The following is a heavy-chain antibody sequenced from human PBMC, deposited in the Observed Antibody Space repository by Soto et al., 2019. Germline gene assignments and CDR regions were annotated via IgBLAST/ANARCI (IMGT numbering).Heavy chain of an antibody. D-gene: IGHD3-3*01. CDR2: IYYSGTT. Sequence: QVQLQESGPGLVKPSQTLSLTCSVTGGSISSGGYYWSWIRQHPGRGLEWVGYIYYSGTTYSNPFLKRRVTISVDTSKNQFSLNLSSVTAADTAVYYCARGFLEWLSHPYYGMDVWGQGTTVTVSS. CDR1: GGSISSGGYY. J-gene: IGHJ6*02. V-gene: IGHV4-31*03. CDR3: ARGFLEWLSHPYYGMDV.